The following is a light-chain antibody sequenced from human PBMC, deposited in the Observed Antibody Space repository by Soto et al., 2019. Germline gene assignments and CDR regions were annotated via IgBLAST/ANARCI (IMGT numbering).Light chain of an antibody. J-gene: IGKJ5*01. CDR3: QQRSDWPIT. CDR2: DAS. CDR1: QSVSSY. V-gene: IGKV3-11*01. Sequence: EIVLTQSPATLSLSPGERATLSCRASQSVSSYLAWYPQKPGQAPRLLIYDASNRATGIPVRFSGSGSGTDFTLTISSLEPEDFAVYYCQQRSDWPITFGQGTRLEIK.